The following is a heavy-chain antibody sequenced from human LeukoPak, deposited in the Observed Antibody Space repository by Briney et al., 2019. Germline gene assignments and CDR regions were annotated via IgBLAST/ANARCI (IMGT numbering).Heavy chain of an antibody. V-gene: IGHV3-23*01. CDR2: ISGSGDST. D-gene: IGHD3-16*01. CDR1: GFTFSSYA. Sequence: GGSLRLSCAASGFTFSSYAMTWVRQAPGKGLEWVSVISGSGDSTYYADSVKGRFTISRDNSKNTLYLQMKSLRAEDTAVYYCAKDLGQGWGVNYHGMDVWGKGTTVNGS. J-gene: IGHJ6*04. CDR3: AKDLGQGWGVNYHGMDV.